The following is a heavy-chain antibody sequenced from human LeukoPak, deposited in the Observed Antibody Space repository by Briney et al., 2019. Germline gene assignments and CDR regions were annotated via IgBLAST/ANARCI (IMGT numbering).Heavy chain of an antibody. Sequence: SETLSLTCTVSGGSISSSSYSWSWIRQPPGKGLEWIGYIYYSGSTYYNPSLKSRVTISVDTSKNQFSLKLSSVTAADTAVYYCARDQGYYGSGSYTKIAFDIWGQGTMVTVSS. CDR1: GGSISSSSYS. CDR3: ARDQGYYGSGSYTKIAFDI. D-gene: IGHD3-10*01. V-gene: IGHV4-30-4*07. CDR2: IYYSGST. J-gene: IGHJ3*02.